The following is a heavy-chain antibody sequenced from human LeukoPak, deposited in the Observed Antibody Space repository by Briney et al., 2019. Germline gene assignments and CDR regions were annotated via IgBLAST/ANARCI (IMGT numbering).Heavy chain of an antibody. Sequence: ASVKVSCKASGYTFTSFGISWVRQAPGQGLEWMGWISAYNGNRNYAQQLQGRVTMTTDTSTSTAYMEVRSLRSDDTAMYYCTRDLGVDTTMIFFDYWGQGSLVTVSS. J-gene: IGHJ4*02. CDR2: ISAYNGNR. CDR3: TRDLGVDTTMIFFDY. D-gene: IGHD5-18*01. CDR1: GYTFTSFG. V-gene: IGHV1-18*01.